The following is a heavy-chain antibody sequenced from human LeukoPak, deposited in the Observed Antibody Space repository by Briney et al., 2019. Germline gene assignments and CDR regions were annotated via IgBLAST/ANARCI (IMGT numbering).Heavy chain of an antibody. J-gene: IGHJ6*03. CDR3: ARVPSYSYYMDV. Sequence: PSETLSLTCTVSGGSISSGDYYWSWIRQPPGKGLEWIGYIYYSGSTYYNPSLKSRVTISVDTSKNQFSLKLSSVTAADTAVYYCARVPSYSYYMDVWGKGTTVTVSS. CDR2: IYYSGST. CDR1: GGSISSGDYY. V-gene: IGHV4-30-4*08.